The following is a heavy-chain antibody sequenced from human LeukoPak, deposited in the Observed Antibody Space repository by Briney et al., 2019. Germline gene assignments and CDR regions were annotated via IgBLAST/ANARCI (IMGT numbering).Heavy chain of an antibody. J-gene: IGHJ4*02. Sequence: GGSLRLSCAASGFTFSSYSMNWVRQAPGKGLEWVSYISSSSSTIYYADSVKGRFTVSRDNSMNTLYLQMNSLRTEDTAVYYCAKNGYSSGWYMYYFDYWGQGTLVAVSS. D-gene: IGHD6-19*01. CDR2: ISSSSSTI. CDR3: AKNGYSSGWYMYYFDY. V-gene: IGHV3-48*04. CDR1: GFTFSSYS.